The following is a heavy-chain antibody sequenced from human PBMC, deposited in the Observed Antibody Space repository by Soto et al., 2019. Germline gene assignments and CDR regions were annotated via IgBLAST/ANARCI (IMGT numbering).Heavy chain of an antibody. CDR2: MSYDGGGK. V-gene: IGHV3-30-3*01. J-gene: IGHJ4*02. CDR3: ARDYYDRSGHSHSSVY. Sequence: VGSLRLSCAASGITFSTYAMHWVRQAPGKGLEWVAVMSYDGGGKYYADSVKGRFTISRDNSKNALSLQMNSLRAEDTAVYYCARDYYDRSGHSHSSVYWGQGTLVTVSS. D-gene: IGHD3-22*01. CDR1: GITFSTYA.